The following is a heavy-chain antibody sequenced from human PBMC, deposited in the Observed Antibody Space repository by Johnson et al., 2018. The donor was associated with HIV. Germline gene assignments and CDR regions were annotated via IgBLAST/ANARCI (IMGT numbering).Heavy chain of an antibody. CDR1: GFTFSSYV. CDR2: ISYDGSNK. V-gene: IGHV3-30*18. J-gene: IGHJ3*02. D-gene: IGHD3-22*01. CDR3: AKTPGDNWYYSEGTDAFDI. Sequence: VQLVESGGGVVQPGRSLRLSCAASGFTFSSYVIHWVRQPPGKGLEWVAVISYDGSNKYYVDSVKGRFTISRDNSKNTLYLQMNSLRPEDTAVYYCAKTPGDNWYYSEGTDAFDIWGQGTMVTVSS.